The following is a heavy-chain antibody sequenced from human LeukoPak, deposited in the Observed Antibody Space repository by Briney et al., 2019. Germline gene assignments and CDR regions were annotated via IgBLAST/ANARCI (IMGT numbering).Heavy chain of an antibody. Sequence: SETPSLTCTVSGGSISSYYWSWIRQPPGKGLEWIGYIYYSGSTDYNPSLKSRVTISVDTSKNQFSLKLSSVTAADTAVYYCARGQGYCSSTSCPIYYYYYGMDVWGQGTTVTVSS. D-gene: IGHD2-2*01. CDR2: IYYSGST. CDR1: GGSISSYY. J-gene: IGHJ6*02. CDR3: ARGQGYCSSTSCPIYYYYYGMDV. V-gene: IGHV4-59*01.